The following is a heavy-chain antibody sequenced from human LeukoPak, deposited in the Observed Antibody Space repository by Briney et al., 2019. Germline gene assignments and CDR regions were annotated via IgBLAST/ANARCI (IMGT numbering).Heavy chain of an antibody. J-gene: IGHJ4*02. CDR2: INPSGGST. CDR1: GYTFTSYY. Sequence: ASVKVSCKASGYTFTSYYMHWVRQAPGQGLEWMGIINPSGGSTSYAQKFQGRVTMTRDTSTSTVYMELSSLRSEDTAVYYCARDMARGYSGYPSDYWGQGTLVTVSS. D-gene: IGHD5-12*01. CDR3: ARDMARGYSGYPSDY. V-gene: IGHV1-46*01.